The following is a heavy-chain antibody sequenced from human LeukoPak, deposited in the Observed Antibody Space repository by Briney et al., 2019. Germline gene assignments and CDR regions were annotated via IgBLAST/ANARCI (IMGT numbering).Heavy chain of an antibody. CDR3: AKSVKYQLIGDYYYMDI. CDR1: GFTFGNYA. Sequence: GGSLRLSCAASGFTFGNYAVNWVRQAPGKGLEWVSAISGGSDFIYYAESVKGRFTISRDNSKSTVFLQMNSLRVEDTAIYYCAKSVKYQLIGDYYYMDIWGKGTTVTVSS. V-gene: IGHV3-23*01. CDR2: ISGGSDFI. D-gene: IGHD2-2*01. J-gene: IGHJ6*03.